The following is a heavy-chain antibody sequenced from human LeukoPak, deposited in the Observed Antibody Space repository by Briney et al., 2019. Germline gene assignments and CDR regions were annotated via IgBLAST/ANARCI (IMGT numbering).Heavy chain of an antibody. D-gene: IGHD3-16*01. CDR3: ARGRGLLGY. V-gene: IGHV3-30-3*01. Sequence: GGSLRLSCAASGFTFSSYAMHWVRQAPGKGLEWVAVISYDGSNKYYADSVKGRFTISRDNSKNTLYLQMNSLRAEDTAVYYCARGRGLLGYWGQGTLVTVSS. J-gene: IGHJ4*02. CDR1: GFTFSSYA. CDR2: ISYDGSNK.